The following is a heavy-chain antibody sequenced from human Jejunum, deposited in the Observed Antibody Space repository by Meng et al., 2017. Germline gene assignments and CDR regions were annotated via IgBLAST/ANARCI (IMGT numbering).Heavy chain of an antibody. J-gene: IGHJ5*02. CDR1: GFTFSSFG. CDR3: AKEPPHRTTMPRENWFDR. CDR2: ISASGADT. Sequence: EVQLLESGGGLIQPGGSLRLSCAVSGFTFSSFGMSWVRQAPEKGLEWVSHISASGADTYYADSVKGRFTVSRDNSKNTLYLQMNSLRADDTAVYYCAKEPPHRTTMPRENWFDRWGQGTLVTVSS. D-gene: IGHD1-1*01. V-gene: IGHV3-23*01.